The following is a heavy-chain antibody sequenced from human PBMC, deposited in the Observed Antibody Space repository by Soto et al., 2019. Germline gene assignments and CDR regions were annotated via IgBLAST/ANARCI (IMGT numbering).Heavy chain of an antibody. CDR2: IYSGGST. V-gene: IGHV3-53*02. D-gene: IGHD7-27*01. J-gene: IGHJ4*02. CDR3: ARHRLVALGYFDY. Sequence: VQLVETGGGLIQPGGSLRLSCAASGFTVSSNYMSWVRQAPGKGLEWVSVIYSGGSTYYADSVKGRFTISRDNSKNTLYLQMNSLRAEDTAVYYCARHRLVALGYFDYWGQGTLVTVSS. CDR1: GFTVSSNY.